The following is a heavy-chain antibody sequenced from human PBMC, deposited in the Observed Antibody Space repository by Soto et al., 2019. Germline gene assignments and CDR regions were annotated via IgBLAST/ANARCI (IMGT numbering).Heavy chain of an antibody. CDR3: ARYIPMVRGEPYYYGMDV. V-gene: IGHV5-51*01. J-gene: IGHJ6*02. CDR1: GYSFTSYW. Sequence: PGESLKISCKGSGYSFTSYWIGWVRQMPGKGLEWMGIIYPGDSDTRYSPSFQGQVTISADKSISTAYLQWSSLKASDTAMFYCARYIPMVRGEPYYYGMDVWGQGTTVTVSS. CDR2: IYPGDSDT. D-gene: IGHD3-10*01.